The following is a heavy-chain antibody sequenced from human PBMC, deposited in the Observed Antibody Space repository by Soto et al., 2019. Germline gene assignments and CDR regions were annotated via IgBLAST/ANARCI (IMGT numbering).Heavy chain of an antibody. D-gene: IGHD1-1*01. J-gene: IGHJ5*02. V-gene: IGHV3-30*18. Sequence: QVQLVESGGGVVQPGRSLRLSCAASGFTFSSYGMHWVRQAPGKGLEWVAVISYDGSNKYYADSVKGRFTISRDNSKNTLYLQMNRLRAEDTAVYYCAKDLCNWNDSTWVQGTLVAVSS. CDR1: GFTFSSYG. CDR3: AKDLCNWNDST. CDR2: ISYDGSNK.